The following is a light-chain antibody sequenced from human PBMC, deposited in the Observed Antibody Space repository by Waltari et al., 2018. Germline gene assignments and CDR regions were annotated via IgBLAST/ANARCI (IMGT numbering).Light chain of an antibody. CDR2: EVS. V-gene: IGLV2-23*02. CDR3: CSYAGSSTFV. CDR1: SSDVGSYNL. J-gene: IGLJ2*01. Sequence: QSALTQPASVSGSPGQSITIPCTGTSSDVGSYNLVSWYQQHPGKAPTLMIYEVSKRPSGVSNRFSGSKSGNTASLTISGLQAEDEADYYCCSYAGSSTFVFGGGTKLTVL.